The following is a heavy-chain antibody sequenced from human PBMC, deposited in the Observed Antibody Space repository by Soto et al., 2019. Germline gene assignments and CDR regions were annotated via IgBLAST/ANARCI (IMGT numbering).Heavy chain of an antibody. CDR3: SRDPLNYYDSD. J-gene: IGHJ4*02. Sequence: GGSLRLSCAASGFTFSSYGMHWVRQAPGKGLEWVAVISYDGSNKYYADSVKGRYTNSRDNSKNTLYLQMKSLTAVDSALYYCSRDPLNYYDSDWGQGTLVTVSS. CDR1: GFTFSSYG. D-gene: IGHD3-22*01. V-gene: IGHV3-30*03. CDR2: ISYDGSNK.